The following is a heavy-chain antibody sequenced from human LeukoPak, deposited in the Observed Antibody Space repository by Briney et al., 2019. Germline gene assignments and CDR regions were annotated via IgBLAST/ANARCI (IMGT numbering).Heavy chain of an antibody. CDR1: GFTFSSSW. J-gene: IGHJ4*02. D-gene: IGHD1-26*01. CDR3: ARSPAWELRPFDY. Sequence: GGSLRLSCAPSGFTFSSSWLHWVRQAPEKGRVWVSRINSDGSVTNYTDSVKGRFRISRDNAKITLHMHMNSLRAEDTAVYYCARSPAWELRPFDYWGQGTLVTVSS. V-gene: IGHV3-74*01. CDR2: INSDGSVT.